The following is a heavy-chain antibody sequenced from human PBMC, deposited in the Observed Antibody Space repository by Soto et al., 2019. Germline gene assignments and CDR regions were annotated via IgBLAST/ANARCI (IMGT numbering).Heavy chain of an antibody. Sequence: SETLSLTCTVSGGSITSDYSWWGWIRQPPGKGLEWIGYIYYSGTTYYNPSLKSRVTMTRDTSTSTVYMELSSLRSEDTAVYYCARVYCSGGGCYGIDYWGQGTLVTVSS. CDR1: GGSITSDYSW. D-gene: IGHD2-15*01. CDR3: ARVYCSGGGCYGIDY. J-gene: IGHJ4*02. V-gene: IGHV4-28*01. CDR2: IYYSGTT.